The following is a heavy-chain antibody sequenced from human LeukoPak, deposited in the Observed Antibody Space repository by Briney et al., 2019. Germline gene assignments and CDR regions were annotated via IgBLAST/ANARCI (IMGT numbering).Heavy chain of an antibody. Sequence: ASVKVSCKASGYTFTSYYMHWVRQAPGQGLEWMGIINPSGGSTNYAQEFQGRFTLTRDMSTSTVYMELSSLRSEDTAVYYCATTRGYSSGWYHLDYWGQGTLVTVSS. CDR3: ATTRGYSSGWYHLDY. V-gene: IGHV1-46*01. CDR2: INPSGGST. J-gene: IGHJ4*02. D-gene: IGHD6-19*01. CDR1: GYTFTSYY.